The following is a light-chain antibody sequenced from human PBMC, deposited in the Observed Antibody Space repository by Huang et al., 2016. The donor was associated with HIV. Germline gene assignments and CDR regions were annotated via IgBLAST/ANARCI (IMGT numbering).Light chain of an antibody. CDR1: QSVTYY. J-gene: IGKJ2*01. CDR3: QQYNKWPPYT. Sequence: EIVLTQSPATLSLSPGDRATLSCRANQSVTYYLAWYQQKPGRAPRLLIYDASSTATGIPARFSGSGSGTDFTLTISSLEPEDFAVYYCQQYNKWPPYTYGQGTKLEIK. V-gene: IGKV3-11*01. CDR2: DAS.